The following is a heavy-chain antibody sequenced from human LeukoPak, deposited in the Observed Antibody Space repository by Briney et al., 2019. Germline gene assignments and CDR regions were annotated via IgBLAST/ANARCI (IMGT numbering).Heavy chain of an antibody. CDR3: ASFDLFDS. V-gene: IGHV3-48*02. J-gene: IGHJ5*01. CDR1: GFTFDTYT. CDR2: ISGSSGII. Sequence: GGSLRLSCAASGFTFDTYTMNWVRQAPGRGLEWVSYISGSSGIIYYADSVGGRFTISRDNAKHSLYLQMNSLRDEDTAVYYCASFDLFDSWGQGTLVTVSS.